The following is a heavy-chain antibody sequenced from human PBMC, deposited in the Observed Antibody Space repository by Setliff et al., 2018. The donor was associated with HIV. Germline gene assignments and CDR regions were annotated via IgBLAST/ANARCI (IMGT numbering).Heavy chain of an antibody. Sequence: SETLSLTCTVSGGSISSGRYYWSWIRQPAGKGLEWIGRIYTSGNTNYNPSLNSRVTISIDTSKNQFSLKLSSVSAADTAVYFCARDRSGWDDAFDIWGQGTMVTVSS. CDR2: IYTSGNT. CDR1: GGSISSGRYY. D-gene: IGHD6-19*01. V-gene: IGHV4-61*02. CDR3: ARDRSGWDDAFDI. J-gene: IGHJ3*02.